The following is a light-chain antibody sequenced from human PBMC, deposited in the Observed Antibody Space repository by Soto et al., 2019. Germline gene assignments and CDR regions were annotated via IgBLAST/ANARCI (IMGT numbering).Light chain of an antibody. CDR3: QQSYSTTWT. J-gene: IGKJ1*01. V-gene: IGKV1-39*01. CDR2: AAS. Sequence: DIQMTHSPSAMSASVGDRFTITCXASQGISTYLNWYQQKPGKAPKLLIYAASSLQSGVPSRFSGSGSETDFTLTISSLQPEDFATYSCQQSYSTTWTFGQGTKVDIK. CDR1: QGISTY.